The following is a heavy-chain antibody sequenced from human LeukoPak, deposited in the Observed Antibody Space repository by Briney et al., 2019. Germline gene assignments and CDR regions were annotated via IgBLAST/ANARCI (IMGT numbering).Heavy chain of an antibody. J-gene: IGHJ5*02. Sequence: GGSLRLSCAASGFTFSSYAMSWVRQAPGKGLEWVAAISGSGGSTYYADSVKGRFTISRDNSKNTLYLQMNSLRAEDTAVYYCAKIEEYSYGSGSYYEGFWFDPWGQGTLVTVSS. CDR1: GFTFSSYA. V-gene: IGHV3-23*01. D-gene: IGHD3-10*01. CDR2: ISGSGGST. CDR3: AKIEEYSYGSGSYYEGFWFDP.